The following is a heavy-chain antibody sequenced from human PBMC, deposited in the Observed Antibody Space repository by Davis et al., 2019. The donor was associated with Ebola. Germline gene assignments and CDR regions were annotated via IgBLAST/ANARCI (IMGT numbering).Heavy chain of an antibody. V-gene: IGHV3-64*01. J-gene: IGHJ6*02. Sequence: GESLKISCAASGFTFSSYAMHWVRQAPGKGLEYVSAISSNGGSTYYANSVKGRFTISRDNSKNTLYLQMNSLRAEDTAVYYCASFVVPYYYGMDDWGQGTTVTVSS. CDR1: GFTFSSYA. D-gene: IGHD2-21*01. CDR2: ISSNGGST. CDR3: ASFVVPYYYGMDD.